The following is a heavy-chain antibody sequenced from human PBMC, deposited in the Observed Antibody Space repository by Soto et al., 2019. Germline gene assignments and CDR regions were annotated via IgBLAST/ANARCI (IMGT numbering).Heavy chain of an antibody. Sequence: EVQLVESGGGLVIPGGSLRLSCAASGFTFSNAWLSWVRQAPGKGLEWVGRIKSKTDGGTTDYTAPVKCRFTISRDDSKNTLYLQMNSLKIEDTAVYYCTTGSTSTKNYWGQGTLVTVSS. CDR3: TTGSTSTKNY. J-gene: IGHJ4*02. D-gene: IGHD6-6*01. CDR1: GFTFSNAW. V-gene: IGHV3-15*01. CDR2: IKSKTDGGTT.